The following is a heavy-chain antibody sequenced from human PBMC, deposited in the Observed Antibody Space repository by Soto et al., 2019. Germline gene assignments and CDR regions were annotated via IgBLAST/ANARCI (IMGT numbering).Heavy chain of an antibody. D-gene: IGHD6-6*01. CDR3: ARLTLLQAPIDY. V-gene: IGHV3-21*01. CDR2: ISTGSSYI. J-gene: IGHJ4*02. CDR1: GFTFSSYS. Sequence: ESGGGLVKPGGSLRLSCAASGFTFSSYSMNWVRQAPGKGLEWVSSISTGSSYIYYADSVKGRFTISRDNAKNSLYLQMNRLRAEDTAVYYCARLTLLQAPIDYWGQGTLVTGSS.